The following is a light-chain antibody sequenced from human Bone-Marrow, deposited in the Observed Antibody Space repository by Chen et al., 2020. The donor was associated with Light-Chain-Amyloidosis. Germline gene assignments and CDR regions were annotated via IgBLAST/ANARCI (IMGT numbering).Light chain of an antibody. CDR2: EII. CDR3: CSYAGDSWV. J-gene: IGLJ3*02. CDR1: NSDVGRYDY. V-gene: IGLV2-8*01. Sequence: QPALTQPPSASGSPGQYVTIPCHGTNSDVGRYDYVSWYQQHPGKAPKRLIYEIIKRSSGVPDRCSGSKSGNTASRTVSGLQAEDEADYDCCSYAGDSWVFGGGTKLTVL.